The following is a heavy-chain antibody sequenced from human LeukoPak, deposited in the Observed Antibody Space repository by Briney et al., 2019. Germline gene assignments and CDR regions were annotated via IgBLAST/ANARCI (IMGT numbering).Heavy chain of an antibody. CDR2: ISGGGLNT. D-gene: IGHD2-15*01. Sequence: PGGSLRLSCAASGFIFSTYAMTWVRQAPGKGLEWVSVISGGGLNTYYADFVKGRFTISRDNSKNTLYLQMNSLRAADTAIYYCAKDGRKNDIVMVPSATDYWGQGTLVTVSS. J-gene: IGHJ4*02. CDR3: AKDGRKNDIVMVPSATDY. CDR1: GFIFSTYA. V-gene: IGHV3-23*01.